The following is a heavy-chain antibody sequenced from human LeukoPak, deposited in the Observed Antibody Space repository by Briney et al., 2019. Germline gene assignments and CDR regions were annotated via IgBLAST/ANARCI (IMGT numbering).Heavy chain of an antibody. CDR3: AREAEDSSGPSYYFDY. CDR2: INPNSGGT. Sequence: ASVKVSCKASGYTFNTYAMNWVRQAPGQGLEWMGWINPNSGGTNYAQKFQGRVTMTRDTSISTVYMELSRLRSDDTAVYYCAREAEDSSGPSYYFDYWGQGTLVTVSS. V-gene: IGHV1-2*02. D-gene: IGHD6-19*01. CDR1: GYTFNTYA. J-gene: IGHJ4*02.